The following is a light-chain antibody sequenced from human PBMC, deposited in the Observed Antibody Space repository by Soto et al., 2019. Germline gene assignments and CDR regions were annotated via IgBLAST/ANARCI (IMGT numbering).Light chain of an antibody. CDR1: QSVSGSY. CDR2: DAF. J-gene: IGKJ2*01. Sequence: EIVLTQSPGTLSLSPGESATLSCRASQSVSGSYLAWYQHKPGQALRLLIYDAFSRATGVADRFSGSGSGTDFTLTISRLEPEDFAVYYCLQYGGSPTYTFGQGTKLEIK. CDR3: LQYGGSPTYT. V-gene: IGKV3-20*01.